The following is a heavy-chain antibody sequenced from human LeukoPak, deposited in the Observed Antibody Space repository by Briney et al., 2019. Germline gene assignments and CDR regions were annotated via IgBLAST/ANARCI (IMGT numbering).Heavy chain of an antibody. CDR1: GGSISSGSYY. CDR2: IYTSGST. CDR3: ARRVAGEQQQLVRPFDY. D-gene: IGHD6-13*01. Sequence: PSQTLSLTCTVSGGSISSGSYYWSWIRQPAGKGLEWIARIYTSGSTNYNPSLKSRVTISVDTSKNQFSLKLSSVTAADTAVYYCARRVAGEQQQLVRPFDYWGQGTLVTVSS. V-gene: IGHV4-61*02. J-gene: IGHJ4*02.